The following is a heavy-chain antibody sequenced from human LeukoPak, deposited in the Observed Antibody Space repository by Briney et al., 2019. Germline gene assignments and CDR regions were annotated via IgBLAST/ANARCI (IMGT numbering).Heavy chain of an antibody. V-gene: IGHV4-59*01. CDR1: SDSISSYY. D-gene: IGHD3-10*01. J-gene: IGHJ5*02. CDR3: ARVGAYNCFDP. Sequence: SETLSLTCTVSSDSISSYYWSWIRQPPGKGLEWIGYIYYIGSTNYNPSLKSRVTISVDTSKNQFSLKLSSVTAADTAVYYCARVGAYNCFDPWGQGTLVTVSS. CDR2: IYYIGST.